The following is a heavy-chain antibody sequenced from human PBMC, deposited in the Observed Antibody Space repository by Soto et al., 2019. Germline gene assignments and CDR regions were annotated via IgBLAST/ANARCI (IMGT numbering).Heavy chain of an antibody. CDR1: GYTFTGYY. V-gene: IGHV1-2*02. CDR2: INPNSGGT. CDR3: ARAFPRKDYGMDV. J-gene: IGHJ6*02. Sequence: ASVKVSCKAPGYTFTGYYMHWVRQAPGQGLEWMGWINPNSGGTNYAQKFQGRVTMTRDTSISTAYMELSRLRSDDTAVYYCARAFPRKDYGMDVWGQGTTVTVSS.